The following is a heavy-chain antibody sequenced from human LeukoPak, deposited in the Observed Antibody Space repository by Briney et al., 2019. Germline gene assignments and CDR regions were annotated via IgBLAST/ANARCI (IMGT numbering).Heavy chain of an antibody. CDR1: GFTFSNYA. CDR3: VKADCSGGGCYPGY. J-gene: IGHJ4*02. Sequence: GGSLRLSCSASGFTFSNYAMHWVRQAPGKGLEYVSSISTNGGSTYYADSVKGRFTISRDNSKNTVYLQMSSLRVEDTAVYYCVKADCSGGGCYPGYWGQGTPVTVSS. V-gene: IGHV3-64D*09. CDR2: ISTNGGST. D-gene: IGHD2-15*01.